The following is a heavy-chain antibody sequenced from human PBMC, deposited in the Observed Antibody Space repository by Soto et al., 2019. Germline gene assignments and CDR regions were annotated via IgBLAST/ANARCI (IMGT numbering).Heavy chain of an antibody. D-gene: IGHD1-26*01. CDR1: GFTFIPYA. CDR2: ISGSGGGT. CDR3: ARGREWFDP. Sequence: EVQMLESGGGLVQPGGSLRLSCAASGFTFIPYAMTWVRQAPGKGLEWVSVISGSGGGTYYADSVKGRFTISRDNSRNMVYLQMINLRVDDTAVYYCARGREWFDPWGQGTLVTVSS. J-gene: IGHJ5*02. V-gene: IGHV3-23*01.